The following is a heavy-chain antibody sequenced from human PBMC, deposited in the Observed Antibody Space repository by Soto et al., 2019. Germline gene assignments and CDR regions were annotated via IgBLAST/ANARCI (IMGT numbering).Heavy chain of an antibody. CDR3: ARRAETNGWNGFGADKYYFDF. CDR1: GYTFTSYD. J-gene: IGHJ4*02. Sequence: ASVKVSFKASGYTFTSYDIYWLRQATGQGLEWMGWMNPNTGNSGYAQKFQGRVTMTNDTSISTAHMELSSLRSEDTAVYYCARRAETNGWNGFGADKYYFDFWGQGTLVTVS. V-gene: IGHV1-8*01. D-gene: IGHD1-1*01. CDR2: MNPNTGNS.